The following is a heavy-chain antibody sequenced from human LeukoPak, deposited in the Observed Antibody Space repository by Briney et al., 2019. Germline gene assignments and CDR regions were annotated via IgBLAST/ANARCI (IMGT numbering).Heavy chain of an antibody. V-gene: IGHV3-23*01. D-gene: IGHD6-13*01. J-gene: IGHJ4*02. CDR2: IRSSGATT. CDR1: GFTFNNYA. CDR3: AKDSRLSWYPDY. Sequence: PGGSLRLSCVTSGFTFNNYAMTWVRQAPGKGLEWVSAIRSSGATTYYADSVKGRFTISRDNSKNTVYLQMNSLRAEDTAVYYCAKDSRLSWYPDYWGQGTLVTVSS.